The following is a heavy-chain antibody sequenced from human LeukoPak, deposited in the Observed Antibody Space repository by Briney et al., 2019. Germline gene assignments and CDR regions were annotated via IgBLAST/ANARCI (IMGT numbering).Heavy chain of an antibody. CDR1: GFTLSSYE. V-gene: IGHV3-48*03. CDR3: ARVGYSYGLDY. D-gene: IGHD5-18*01. J-gene: IGHJ4*02. CDR2: ISSSGSTI. Sequence: GSLRLSCAASGFTLSSYEMNWVRQAPGKGLEWVSYISSSGSTIYYADSVKGRFTISRDNAKNSLYLQMNSLRAEDTAVYYCARVGYSYGLDYWGQGTLVTVSS.